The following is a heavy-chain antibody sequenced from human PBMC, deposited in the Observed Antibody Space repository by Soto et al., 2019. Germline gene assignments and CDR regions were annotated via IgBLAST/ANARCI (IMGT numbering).Heavy chain of an antibody. D-gene: IGHD2-2*01. Sequence: GASVQVSCPASGYTFPSSDINSVRQATGKGHEWMGWMNPNSGNTGYAQKFQGRVTMTRNTFISTAYMELSSLRSEDMAVYYCARGLVLPAAIADGYWGQGTLVTVSS. CDR1: GYTFPSSD. CDR2: MNPNSGNT. J-gene: IGHJ4*02. CDR3: ARGLVLPAAIADGY. V-gene: IGHV1-8*01.